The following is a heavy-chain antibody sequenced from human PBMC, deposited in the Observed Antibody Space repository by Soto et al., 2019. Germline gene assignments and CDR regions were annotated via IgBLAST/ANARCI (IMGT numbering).Heavy chain of an antibody. D-gene: IGHD2-21*01. Sequence: GSLRLSCATSGFTFTSYSMNWVRQAPGRGLERLSYISSSSNTIFYADSVKGRFTISRDSANSSLYLQLTSLRDDDTALYFCARGLAWRRGPFDFWGQGTPVTVSS. CDR2: ISSSSNTI. V-gene: IGHV3-48*02. CDR1: GFTFTSYS. CDR3: ARGLAWRRGPFDF. J-gene: IGHJ4*02.